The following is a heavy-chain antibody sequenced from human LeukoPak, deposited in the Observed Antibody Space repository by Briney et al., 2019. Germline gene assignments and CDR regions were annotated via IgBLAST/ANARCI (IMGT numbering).Heavy chain of an antibody. CDR1: GGSISSSSYY. CDR3: ARVITAMVPEDRYYFDY. J-gene: IGHJ4*02. V-gene: IGHV4-39*07. CDR2: IHYRGST. Sequence: PSETLSLTCTVSGGSISSSSYYWGWIRQPPGKGLEWIGNIHYRGSTYYNPSLKSRVTISVDTSKNQFSLKLSSVTAADTAVYYCARVITAMVPEDRYYFDYWGQGTLVTVSS. D-gene: IGHD5-18*01.